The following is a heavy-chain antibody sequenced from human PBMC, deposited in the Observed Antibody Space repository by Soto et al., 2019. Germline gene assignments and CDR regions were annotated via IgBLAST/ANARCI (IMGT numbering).Heavy chain of an antibody. CDR2: IYYSGST. V-gene: IGHV4-39*01. CDR1: GGSISSSSYY. D-gene: IGHD3-10*01. J-gene: IGHJ6*02. Sequence: SETLSLTCTVSGGSISSSSYYWGWIRQPPGKGLEWIGSIYYSGSTYYNPSLKSRVTISVDTSKNQFSLKLSSVTAADTAVYYCAGITMVRRFGMDVWGQGTTVT. CDR3: AGITMVRRFGMDV.